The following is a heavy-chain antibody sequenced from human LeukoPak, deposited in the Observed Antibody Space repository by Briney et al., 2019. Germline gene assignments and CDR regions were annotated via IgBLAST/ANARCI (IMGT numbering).Heavy chain of an antibody. Sequence: PGGSLRLSCAASGFTFDDYGMSWVRQAPGKGLEWVSGVNWNGRRTGYADSVKGRFTISRDNAKNSLYLQMNSLRAEDTALYYCARGQFSYGDFTSMGYFDYWGQGTLVTVSS. CDR1: GFTFDDYG. CDR2: VNWNGRRT. J-gene: IGHJ4*02. V-gene: IGHV3-20*04. D-gene: IGHD4-17*01. CDR3: ARGQFSYGDFTSMGYFDY.